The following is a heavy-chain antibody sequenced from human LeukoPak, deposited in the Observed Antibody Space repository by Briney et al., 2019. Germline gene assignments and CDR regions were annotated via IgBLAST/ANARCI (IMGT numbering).Heavy chain of an antibody. D-gene: IGHD1-26*01. Sequence: GGSLRHSCAASGFSFMNAWMIWVRQAPGKGLEWVGRIKSNADGGTPDYAAPARGRFTISRDDSKNTLYLQMNSLKTEDTAVYYCAKGPRYSGSYPPDYWGQGTLVTVSS. CDR3: AKGPRYSGSYPPDY. CDR1: GFSFMNAW. V-gene: IGHV3-15*01. J-gene: IGHJ4*02. CDR2: IKSNADGGTP.